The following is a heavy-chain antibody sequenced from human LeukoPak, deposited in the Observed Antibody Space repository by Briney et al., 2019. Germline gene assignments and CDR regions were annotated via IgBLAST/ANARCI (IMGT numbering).Heavy chain of an antibody. CDR1: GFTFSSYA. J-gene: IGHJ4*02. Sequence: GPLRLSCAASGFTFSSYAMHWVRQAPGKGLEWVAVISYDGSNKYYADSVKGRFTISRDNSKNTLYLQMNSLRAEDTAVYYCARADPYCSGGSCSSFAYWGQGTLVTVSS. CDR3: ARADPYCSGGSCSSFAY. D-gene: IGHD2-15*01. CDR2: ISYDGSNK. V-gene: IGHV3-30-3*01.